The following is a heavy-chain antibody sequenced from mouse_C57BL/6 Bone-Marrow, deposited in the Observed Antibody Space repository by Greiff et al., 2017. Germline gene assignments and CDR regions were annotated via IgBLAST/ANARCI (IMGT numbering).Heavy chain of an antibody. D-gene: IGHD1-1*01. J-gene: IGHJ2*01. CDR2: IHPSDSDT. Sequence: QVQLQQSGAELVKPGASVKVSCKASGYTFTSYSMHWVKQRPGQGLEWIGRIHPSDSDTNYNQQFKGQATLTVANSSNTAYMQLSRLTSEDSAVYDCAMPTVAPYYFDYWGQGTTLTVSS. CDR1: GYTFTSYS. V-gene: IGHV1-74*01. CDR3: AMPTVAPYYFDY.